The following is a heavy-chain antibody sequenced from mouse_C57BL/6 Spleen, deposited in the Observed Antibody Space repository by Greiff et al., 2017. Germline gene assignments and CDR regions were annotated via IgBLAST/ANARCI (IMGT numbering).Heavy chain of an antibody. CDR1: GYTFTSYG. J-gene: IGHJ2*01. D-gene: IGHD1-1*01. CDR2: IYPRSGNT. CDR3: ARFDTTVVADY. V-gene: IGHV1-81*01. Sequence: QVQLQQSGAELARPGASVKLSCKASGYTFTSYGISWVKQRTGQGLEWIGEIYPRSGNTYYTEKFKGKATLTADKSSSTAYMELRSLTSEDSAVYFCARFDTTVVADYWGQGTTLTVYS.